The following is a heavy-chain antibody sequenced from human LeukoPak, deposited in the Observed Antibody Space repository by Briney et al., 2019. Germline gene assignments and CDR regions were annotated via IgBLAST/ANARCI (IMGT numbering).Heavy chain of an antibody. CDR1: GFTFSSYA. V-gene: IGHV3-23*01. CDR3: AKSVRRSGYEGFDY. J-gene: IGHJ4*02. D-gene: IGHD3-22*01. Sequence: GGSLRLSCAASGFTFSSYAMSWVRQAPGKGLEWVSAISGSGGSTYYADSVKGRFTISRDNPKNTLYLQMNSLRAEDTAVYYCAKSVRRSGYEGFDYWGQGTLVTVSS. CDR2: ISGSGGST.